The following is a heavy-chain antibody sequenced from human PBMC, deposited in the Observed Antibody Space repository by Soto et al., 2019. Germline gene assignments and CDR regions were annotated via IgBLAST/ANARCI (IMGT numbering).Heavy chain of an antibody. V-gene: IGHV3-23*01. CDR2: IGGSGGST. CDR3: ADTTKSGMVRGVMFDY. D-gene: IGHD3-10*01. Sequence: EVQQLESGGGLVQPGGSLRLSCAASGFTFSSYAMSWVRQAPGKGLEWVSGIGGSGGSTYYADSVKGRFTISRDNSKNTINLQTTSRRNEDTAVYNCADTTKSGMVRGVMFDYGGQGTIVTVSS. CDR1: GFTFSSYA. J-gene: IGHJ4*03.